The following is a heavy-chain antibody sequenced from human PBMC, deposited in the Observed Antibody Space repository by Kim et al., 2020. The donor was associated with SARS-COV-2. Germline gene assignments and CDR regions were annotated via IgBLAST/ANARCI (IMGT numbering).Heavy chain of an antibody. CDR1: GFTFSTYD. Sequence: GGSLRLSCEASGFTFSTYDMHWVRQASGKGLEWVSGISTAGDTYYPGSVKSRFIISRENTENYLYFQMNSLTAGDTAGDYCARRRLGAGVDAVGIWG. CDR2: ISTAGDT. V-gene: IGHV3-13*04. CDR3: ARRRLGAGVDAVGI. D-gene: IGHD1-26*01. J-gene: IGHJ3*02.